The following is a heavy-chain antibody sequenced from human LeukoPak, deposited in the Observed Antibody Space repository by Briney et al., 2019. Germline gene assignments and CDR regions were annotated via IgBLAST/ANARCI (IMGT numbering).Heavy chain of an antibody. CDR3: VKDLDDILTGYKFDY. V-gene: IGHV3-64D*06. CDR1: GFTFSSYA. D-gene: IGHD3-9*01. CDR2: ISSNGGST. Sequence: GGSLRLSCSASGFTFSSYAMHWVRQAPGKGLEYVSAISSNGGSTYYADSVKGRFTISRDNSKNTLYLQMSSLRAEDTAVYYRVKDLDDILTGYKFDYWGQGTLVTVSS. J-gene: IGHJ4*02.